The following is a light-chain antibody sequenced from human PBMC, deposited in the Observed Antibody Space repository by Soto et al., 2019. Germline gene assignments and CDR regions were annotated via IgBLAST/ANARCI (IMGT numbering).Light chain of an antibody. V-gene: IGKV3-15*01. J-gene: IGKJ1*01. CDR3: QQYNDRPRT. Sequence: EIVMTQSPDTLSVSPGERATLSCMASQSVTSNLAWYQQKPGQAPRLLIYDASTRATGLPDRFSGSGSGTEFTLTISSLQSEDFAVYYCQQYNDRPRTFGQGTKVEIK. CDR2: DAS. CDR1: QSVTSN.